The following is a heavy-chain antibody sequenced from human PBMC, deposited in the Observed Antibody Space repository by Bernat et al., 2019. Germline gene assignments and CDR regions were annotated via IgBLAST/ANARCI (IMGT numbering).Heavy chain of an antibody. J-gene: IGHJ6*02. D-gene: IGHD6-13*01. CDR2: IYYSGST. CDR1: GGSIRSYY. CDR3: ARHSSRWASCMDV. V-gene: IGHV4-59*01. Sequence: QVQLQESGPGLVKPSETLSLTCTVSGGSIRSYYWSWIRQPPGKGLEWIGFIYYSGSTNYNPSLKSRVTISVDTSKNQFSLKLSSVTAADTAGYYCARHSSRWASCMDVWGQGTTVTVSS.